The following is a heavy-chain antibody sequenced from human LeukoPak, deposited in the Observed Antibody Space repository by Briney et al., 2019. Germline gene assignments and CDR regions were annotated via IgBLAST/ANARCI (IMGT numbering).Heavy chain of an antibody. CDR3: AGGPAYLDSVPDS. Sequence: SETLSLTCTVSGASISSDAYFWSWIRQHPGKGLEWLGYIYYTGNTAPNPSPRSRLTISRDTSKNQFSLSLTSVTAADTAVYYCAGGPAYLDSVPDSWGQGTLVTVSS. J-gene: IGHJ4*02. CDR1: GASISSDAYF. CDR2: IYYTGNT. D-gene: IGHD3-22*01. V-gene: IGHV4-31*03.